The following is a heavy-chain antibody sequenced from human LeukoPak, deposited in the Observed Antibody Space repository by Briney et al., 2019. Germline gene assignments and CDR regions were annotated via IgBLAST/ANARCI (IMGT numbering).Heavy chain of an antibody. CDR1: GXTFSSYD. D-gene: IGHD6-19*01. J-gene: IGHJ4*02. CDR2: IGTAGDT. V-gene: IGHV3-13*04. Sequence: GGSLRLSCAASGXTFSSYDMHWVRQATGKGLEWVSAIGTAGDTNYPGSVKGRFTISRENAKNSLYLQMNSLRAGDTAVYYCARAGGSSGWYALGYWGQGTLVTVSS. CDR3: ARAGGSSGWYALGY.